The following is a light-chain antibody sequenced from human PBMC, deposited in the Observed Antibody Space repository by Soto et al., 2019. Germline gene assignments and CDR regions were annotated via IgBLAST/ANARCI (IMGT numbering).Light chain of an antibody. CDR3: QQYNHWYT. CDR2: KAS. CDR1: QSISSW. V-gene: IGKV1-5*03. J-gene: IGKJ2*01. Sequence: EIQMTQSPSTLSVSVGDRVTITCRASQSISSWLAWYQQNPGKAPKLLIYKASSLQSGVPSRFSGSGSGTEFTLTISSLQHDDFATYYWQQYNHWYTFGQGTKLEIK.